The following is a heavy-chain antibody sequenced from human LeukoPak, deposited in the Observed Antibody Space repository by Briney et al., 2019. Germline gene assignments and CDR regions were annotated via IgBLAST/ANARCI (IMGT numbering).Heavy chain of an antibody. D-gene: IGHD6-6*01. CDR3: ARDHSSSSWMDSFEI. J-gene: IGHJ3*02. CDR1: GFTFSSYS. Sequence: GGSLRLSCAASGFTFSSYSMNWVRQAPGKGLEWVSSISSSSSYIYYADSVKGRFTISRDNAKNSLYLQMNSLRAEDTAVYYCARDHSSSSWMDSFEIWGPGTKVTVSS. V-gene: IGHV3-21*04. CDR2: ISSSSSYI.